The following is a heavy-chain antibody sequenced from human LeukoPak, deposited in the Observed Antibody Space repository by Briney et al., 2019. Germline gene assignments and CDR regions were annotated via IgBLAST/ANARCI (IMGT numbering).Heavy chain of an antibody. CDR2: INTNTGKP. Sequence: ASVKVSCKASGYTFTSYAVNWVRQAPGQGLEWMGWINTNTGKPTYTQGFTGRFVFSLDTSVTTAYMQINRLKDADTAVYYCAREVEMGVSGGGCFDYWGQGTLVTASS. V-gene: IGHV7-4-1*02. J-gene: IGHJ4*02. CDR1: GYTFTSYA. D-gene: IGHD3-16*01. CDR3: AREVEMGVSGGGCFDY.